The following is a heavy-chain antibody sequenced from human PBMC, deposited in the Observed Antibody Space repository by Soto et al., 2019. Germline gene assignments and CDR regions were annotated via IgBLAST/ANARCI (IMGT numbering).Heavy chain of an antibody. Sequence: QVQLVESGGDLVKPGGSLRLSCAASGFPFSDYYMSWIRQAPGKGLEWVSSIGSSSSYTNYADSVKGRFTISRDNAKNSLYLQMNSLRAEDRAVYYCARRRPTGYYNYWGRGTLVTVSA. D-gene: IGHD3-9*01. CDR3: ARRRPTGYYNY. CDR2: IGSSSSYT. J-gene: IGHJ4*02. V-gene: IGHV3-11*05. CDR1: GFPFSDYY.